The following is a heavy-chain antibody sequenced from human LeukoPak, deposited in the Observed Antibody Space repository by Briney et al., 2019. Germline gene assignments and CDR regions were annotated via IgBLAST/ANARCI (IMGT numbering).Heavy chain of an antibody. V-gene: IGHV4-38-2*02. CDR1: GYSISSGYH. CDR2: IYHSGST. J-gene: IGHJ4*02. CDR3: ARERLRWPTDY. Sequence: SETLSLTCTVSGYSISSGYHWGWIRQPPGKGLEWIGSIYHSGSTYYNPSLKSRVTISVDTSKNQFSLKLSSVTAADTAVYYCARERLRWPTDYWGQGTLVTVSS. D-gene: IGHD4-23*01.